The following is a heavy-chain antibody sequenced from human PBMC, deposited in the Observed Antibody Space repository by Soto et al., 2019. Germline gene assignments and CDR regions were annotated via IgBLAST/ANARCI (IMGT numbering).Heavy chain of an antibody. CDR2: LTGSGAST. D-gene: IGHD1-26*01. Sequence: EVQLLESGGGLVQPGGSLRISCAASGFTFGSYAMTWVRQAPGKGLEWVSALTGSGASTYYADSVRGRFTISRDNSKSTLYLQIYSLRAEDTAVYYCAQDFGGRRPFHYWGQGTLVTVSS. J-gene: IGHJ4*02. CDR3: AQDFGGRRPFHY. CDR1: GFTFGSYA. V-gene: IGHV3-23*01.